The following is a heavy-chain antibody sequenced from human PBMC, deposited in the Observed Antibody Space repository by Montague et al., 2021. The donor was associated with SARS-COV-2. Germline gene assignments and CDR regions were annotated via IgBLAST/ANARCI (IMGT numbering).Heavy chain of an antibody. CDR1: GGSINSTTYY. CDR3: TRSGWEQHVRARYYYYYGMDV. J-gene: IGHJ6*02. V-gene: IGHV4-39*01. D-gene: IGHD6-6*01. Sequence: SETLSLTCTVSGGSINSTTYYWAWIRQPPGKGLEWIGSVYYTGSNYYNPSLQSRGTMSVDTSKKQFSLKLSSVTAADTGVYYCTRSGWEQHVRARYYYYYGMDVWGQGTTVTVSS. CDR2: VYYTGSN.